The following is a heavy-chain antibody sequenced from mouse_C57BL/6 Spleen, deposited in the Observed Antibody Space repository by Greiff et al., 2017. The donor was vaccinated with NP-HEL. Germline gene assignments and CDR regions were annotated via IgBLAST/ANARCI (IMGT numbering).Heavy chain of an antibody. D-gene: IGHD2-4*01. CDR3: SNCDYDISSFDY. Sequence: QVHVKQSGAELVKPGASVKISCKASGYAFSSYWMNWVQQRPGKGLEWIGQIYPGDGDTNYNGKFKGKATLPADKSSSTAYLQLSSLTSEDSAVYFCSNCDYDISSFDYWGQGTTLTVSS. J-gene: IGHJ2*01. V-gene: IGHV1-80*01. CDR1: GYAFSSYW. CDR2: IYPGDGDT.